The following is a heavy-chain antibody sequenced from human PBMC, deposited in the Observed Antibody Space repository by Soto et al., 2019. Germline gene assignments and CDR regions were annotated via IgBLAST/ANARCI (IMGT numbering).Heavy chain of an antibody. Sequence: AETLCLTCTASGGSISSSSYYWGWLRQPPGKELEWIGSIYYSGSTYYNPSLKSRVTISVDTSKNQFSLKLSSVTAADTAVYYCARHFIGLQPLRLSSYSEMDVCGKGTALTVSS. J-gene: IGHJ6*04. D-gene: IGHD4-4*01. V-gene: IGHV4-39*01. CDR1: GGSISSSSYY. CDR3: ARHFIGLQPLRLSSYSEMDV. CDR2: IYYSGST.